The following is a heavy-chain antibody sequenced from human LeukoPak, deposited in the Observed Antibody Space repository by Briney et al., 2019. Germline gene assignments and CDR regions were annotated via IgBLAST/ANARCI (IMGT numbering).Heavy chain of an antibody. V-gene: IGHV3-73*01. CDR3: TRGGTTDQYFDY. J-gene: IGHJ4*02. D-gene: IGHD1-14*01. Sequence: GGSLRLSCAASGFRFSGYGINSVRQASGQGLEWVGRMRSKTNDYTTTYAASVRGRFTVSRDDSKNTAYLQMNSLKIEDTAVYYCTRGGTTDQYFDYWGQGTLVTVSS. CDR1: GFRFSGYG. CDR2: MRSKTNDYTT.